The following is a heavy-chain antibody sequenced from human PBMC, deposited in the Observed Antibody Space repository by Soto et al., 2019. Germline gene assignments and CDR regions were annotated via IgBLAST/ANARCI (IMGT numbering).Heavy chain of an antibody. CDR2: IYYSGST. V-gene: IGHV4-59*01. D-gene: IGHD2-21*02. J-gene: IGHJ4*02. Sequence: SETLSLTCTVSGGSISSYYWSWIRQPPGKGLEWIGYIYYSGSTNYNPSLKSRVTISVDTSKNQFSLKLSSVTAADTAVYYCARSRDGDCSDYWGQGTLVTVSS. CDR3: ARSRDGDCSDY. CDR1: GGSISSYY.